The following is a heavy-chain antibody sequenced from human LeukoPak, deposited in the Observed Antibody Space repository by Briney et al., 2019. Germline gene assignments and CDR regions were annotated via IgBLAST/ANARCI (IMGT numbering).Heavy chain of an antibody. CDR2: INHSGST. CDR3: ARAKGAAGFRYFDY. J-gene: IGHJ4*02. V-gene: IGHV4-34*01. D-gene: IGHD6-13*01. CDR1: GGSFSGYY. Sequence: SETLSLTCAVYGGSFSGYYWSWIRQPPGKGLEWIGEINHSGSTDYNPSLKSRVTISVDTSKNQFSLKLSSVTAADTAVCYCARAKGAAGFRYFDYWGQGTLVTVSS.